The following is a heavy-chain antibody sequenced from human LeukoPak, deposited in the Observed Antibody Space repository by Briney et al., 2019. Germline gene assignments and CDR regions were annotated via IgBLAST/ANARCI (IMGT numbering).Heavy chain of an antibody. V-gene: IGHV4-59*11. CDR3: ARDLVTVTKGFDI. Sequence: PSETLSLTCAVSVGSFSSHYWTWIRQAPRRGLEWSGYISYIGTTNYNPSLKSRVIISIDTSKNQFSLKMSSVTTADTAVYYCARDLVTVTKGFDIWGLGTMVSVSS. CDR2: ISYIGTT. J-gene: IGHJ3*02. D-gene: IGHD4-17*01. CDR1: VGSFSSHY.